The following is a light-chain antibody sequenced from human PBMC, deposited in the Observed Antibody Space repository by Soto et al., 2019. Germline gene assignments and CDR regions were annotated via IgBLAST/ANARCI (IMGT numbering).Light chain of an antibody. V-gene: IGLV1-40*01. Sequence: QSVLTQPPSVSGAPGQRVTISCTGSSSNIGAGYDVHWYQQLPGTAPKLLIYGNTNRPSGVPDRFSGSQSGTSASLAITGLQAEDETDYYCQSYDSSLSAVIFGGGTQLTV. CDR1: SSNIGAGYD. J-gene: IGLJ2*01. CDR2: GNT. CDR3: QSYDSSLSAVI.